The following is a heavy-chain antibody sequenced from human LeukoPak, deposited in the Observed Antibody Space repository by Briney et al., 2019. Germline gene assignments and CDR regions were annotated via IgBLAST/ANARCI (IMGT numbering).Heavy chain of an antibody. D-gene: IGHD3-22*01. J-gene: IGHJ4*02. V-gene: IGHV2-5*02. Sequence: SGPTLVNPTQTLTLTCSFSGFSLSTSGVGVGWIRQPPGKALEWLALIYWDDDKRYSPSLKSRLTITKDTSKNQVVLTMTNMDPVDTATYYCAHTRHYYDSSGFVDYWGQGTLVTVSS. CDR2: IYWDDDK. CDR3: AHTRHYYDSSGFVDY. CDR1: GFSLSTSGVG.